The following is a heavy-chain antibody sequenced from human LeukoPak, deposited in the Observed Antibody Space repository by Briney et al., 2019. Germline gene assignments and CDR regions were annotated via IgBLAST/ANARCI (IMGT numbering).Heavy chain of an antibody. D-gene: IGHD5-18*01. CDR1: GGTFSSYA. CDR3: AREVPGYSYGFYFDY. V-gene: IGHV1-69*13. J-gene: IGHJ4*02. Sequence: SVKVSCKASGGTFSSYAISWVRQAPGQGLEWMGGIIPIFGTANYAQKFQGRVTITADESTSTAYMELSSLRSEDTAVYYCAREVPGYSYGFYFDYWAREPWSPSPQ. CDR2: IIPIFGTA.